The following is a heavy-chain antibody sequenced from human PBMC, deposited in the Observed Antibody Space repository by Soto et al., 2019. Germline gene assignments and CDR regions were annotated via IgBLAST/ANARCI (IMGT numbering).Heavy chain of an antibody. Sequence: GSLRLSCAASGFTFSSYGMHWVRQAPGKGLEWVAVIWYDGSNKYYADSVKGRFTISRDNSKNTLYLQMNSLRAEDTAVYYCARDSDQLAAAAFNWFDPWGQGTLVTVSS. J-gene: IGHJ5*02. CDR2: IWYDGSNK. D-gene: IGHD6-13*01. V-gene: IGHV3-33*01. CDR1: GFTFSSYG. CDR3: ARDSDQLAAAAFNWFDP.